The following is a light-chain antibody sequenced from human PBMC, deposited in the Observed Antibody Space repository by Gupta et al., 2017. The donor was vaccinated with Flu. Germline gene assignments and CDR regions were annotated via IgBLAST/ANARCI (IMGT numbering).Light chain of an antibody. CDR1: QTLLYNSNNKNY. CDR2: WAS. J-gene: IGKJ2*01. V-gene: IGKV4-1*01. Sequence: DIVMTQSPDSLAGSLGERATINCKSSQTLLYNSNNKNYLAWYQQKPGQPPNLLIYWASTRESGVPDRFSGSGSGTDFTLTISSLQAEDVAVYYCQQYYSTPQTFGQGTKLEIK. CDR3: QQYYSTPQT.